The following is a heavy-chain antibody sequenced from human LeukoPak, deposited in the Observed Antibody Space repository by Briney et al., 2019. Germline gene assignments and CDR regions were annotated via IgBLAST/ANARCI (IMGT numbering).Heavy chain of an antibody. Sequence: GGSLRLSCAASGFTFSSYSMNWVRQAPGKGLEWVSSISSSSSSYIYYADSVKGRFTISRDNAKNSLYQQMNSLRAEDTAVYYCARLSWDDAFDIWGQGTMVTVSS. CDR2: ISSSSSSYI. D-gene: IGHD1-26*01. V-gene: IGHV3-21*01. J-gene: IGHJ3*02. CDR1: GFTFSSYS. CDR3: ARLSWDDAFDI.